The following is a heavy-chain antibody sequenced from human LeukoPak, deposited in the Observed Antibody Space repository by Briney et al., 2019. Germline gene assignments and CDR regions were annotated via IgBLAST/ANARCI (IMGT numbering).Heavy chain of an antibody. Sequence: SETLSLTCTVSGGSISSYYWSWIRQPAGKGLEWIGRIYTSGSTNYNPSLKSRVTMSVDTSKNQSSLKLSSVSAADTAVYYCARDLSSYRAAAGYYYYYYDMDVWGQGATVTVSS. V-gene: IGHV4-4*07. CDR2: IYTSGST. CDR1: GGSISSYY. J-gene: IGHJ6*02. CDR3: ARDLSSYRAAAGYYYYYYDMDV. D-gene: IGHD6-13*01.